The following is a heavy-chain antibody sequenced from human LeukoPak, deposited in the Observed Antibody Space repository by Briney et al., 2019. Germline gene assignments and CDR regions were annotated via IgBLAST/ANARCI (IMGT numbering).Heavy chain of an antibody. CDR2: IYSGGST. CDR1: GFTVRSNY. V-gene: IGHV3-53*01. CDR3: ARDKRVVPAAFFDY. J-gene: IGHJ4*02. D-gene: IGHD2-2*01. Sequence: GGSLRLSCAASGFTVRSNYMSWVRQAPGKGLEWVSAIYSGGSTYYADSVKGRFTISKDNAKNSLYLQMNSLRAEDTAVYYCARDKRVVPAAFFDYWGQGTLVTVSS.